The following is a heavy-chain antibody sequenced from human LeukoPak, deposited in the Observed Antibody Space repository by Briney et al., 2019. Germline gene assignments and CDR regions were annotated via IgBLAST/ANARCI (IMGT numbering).Heavy chain of an antibody. D-gene: IGHD3-22*01. V-gene: IGHV4-59*01. CDR2: IYYSGCT. Sequence: SETLSLPRTVSGGYLSSYYWSWMRPPPGRGLAWVGYIYYSGCTHYKPSLKSRVTISVDTSKNQFSLNMSSVTAADTAVYYCARNYYDSSGRRYYYYYYMDVWGKRTTVTVAS. CDR3: ARNYYDSSGRRYYYYYYMDV. CDR1: GGYLSSYY. J-gene: IGHJ6*03.